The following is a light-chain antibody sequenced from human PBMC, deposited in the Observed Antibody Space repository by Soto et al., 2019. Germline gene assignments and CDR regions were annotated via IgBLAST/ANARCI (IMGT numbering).Light chain of an antibody. CDR1: QSISSW. CDR2: DAS. CDR3: QQYDSYSWT. Sequence: DIQMTQSPSTLSASVGDRVTITCRASQSISSWLAWYQQKPRKAPKLLIYDASRLESGVPSRFSGSGSGTEFTLTISSLQPDDFATYYCQQYDSYSWTFGQGPKVDIK. J-gene: IGKJ1*01. V-gene: IGKV1-5*01.